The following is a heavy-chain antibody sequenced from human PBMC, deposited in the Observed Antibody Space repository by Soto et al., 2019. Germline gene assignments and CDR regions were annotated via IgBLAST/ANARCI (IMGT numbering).Heavy chain of an antibody. D-gene: IGHD3-10*01. CDR1: GGSISSSTYY. CDR2: IYYSGST. J-gene: IGHJ2*01. Sequence: QLQLQESGPGLVKPSETLSLTCAVSGGSISSSTYYWGWIRQPPGKGLEWIGSIYYSGSTYYNPSLKSRVTISVDTSKNQFSLKLSSVTAVDTAVYYCTRQEMVRGVIQLFHGYFDLWGRGTLVTVSS. V-gene: IGHV4-39*01. CDR3: TRQEMVRGVIQLFHGYFDL.